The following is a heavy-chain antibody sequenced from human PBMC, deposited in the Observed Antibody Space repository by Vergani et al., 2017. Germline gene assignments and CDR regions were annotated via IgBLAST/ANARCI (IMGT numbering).Heavy chain of an antibody. V-gene: IGHV3-9*01. J-gene: IGHJ1*01. Sequence: EVQLVESGGGLVQPGRSLRLSCAASGFTFDDYAMHWVRQAPGKGLEWVSGISWNSVSIGYADSVKGRFTISRDNAKNSLYLQMNSLRAEDTALYYCATKSCGTHGCQIGYFREWGQGTLVTVSS. CDR1: GFTFDDYA. CDR2: ISWNSVSI. D-gene: IGHD2-15*01. CDR3: ATKSCGTHGCQIGYFRE.